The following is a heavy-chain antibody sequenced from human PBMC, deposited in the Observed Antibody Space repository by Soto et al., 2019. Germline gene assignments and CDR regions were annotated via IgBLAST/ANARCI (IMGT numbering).Heavy chain of an antibody. Sequence: SGPTLVNPTQTLTLTCTFSGFSLSTSGMCVSWIRQPPGKALEWLALIDWDDDKYYSTSLKTRLTFSKDTSKNQVVLTMTDMDPVDTATYYCARGGPHGRAFDYWGQGTLVTVSS. J-gene: IGHJ4*02. CDR1: GFSLSTSGMC. D-gene: IGHD2-15*01. V-gene: IGHV2-70*01. CDR3: ARGGPHGRAFDY. CDR2: IDWDDDK.